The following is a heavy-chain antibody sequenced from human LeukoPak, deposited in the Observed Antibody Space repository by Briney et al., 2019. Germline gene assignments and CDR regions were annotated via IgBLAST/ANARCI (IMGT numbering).Heavy chain of an antibody. CDR2: IYSGGST. CDR1: GFTVSSNY. J-gene: IGHJ4*02. Sequence: GGSLRLSCAASGFTVSSNYMSWVRQAPGKGLEWVSVIYSGGSTYYADSVKGRFTISRDNSKNTLYLQMNSLRAEDTAVYYCASQSTQSFFDYWGQGTLVTVSS. CDR3: ASQSTQSFFDY. V-gene: IGHV3-53*01.